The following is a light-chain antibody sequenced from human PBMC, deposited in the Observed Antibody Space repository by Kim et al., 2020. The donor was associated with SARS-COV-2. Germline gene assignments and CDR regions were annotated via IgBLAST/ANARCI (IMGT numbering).Light chain of an antibody. Sequence: PGQSVTHTCTGTRRSVGGYNYGSWYQPDTGKAPKLMFYDVSKRPSGVPHRFSGSKSGNTASLTISGLQAEDEADYYCCSYAGSYVVFGGGTQLTVL. CDR2: DVS. V-gene: IGLV2-11*03. J-gene: IGLJ2*01. CDR1: RRSVGGYNY. CDR3: CSYAGSYVV.